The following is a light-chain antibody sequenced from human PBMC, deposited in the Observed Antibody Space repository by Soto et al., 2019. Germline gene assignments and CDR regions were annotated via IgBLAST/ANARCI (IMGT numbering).Light chain of an antibody. Sequence: QSALTQPPSASGSPVQSVTISCTGTSSDVGGYNYVAWYQQHPGKAPKLMIYEVSKRPSGVPDRFSGSKSGNTASLTVSGLQAEDEDDYYCSSFEGSNTYVFGTGTKVTVL. J-gene: IGLJ1*01. CDR2: EVS. CDR3: SSFEGSNTYV. CDR1: SSDVGGYNY. V-gene: IGLV2-8*01.